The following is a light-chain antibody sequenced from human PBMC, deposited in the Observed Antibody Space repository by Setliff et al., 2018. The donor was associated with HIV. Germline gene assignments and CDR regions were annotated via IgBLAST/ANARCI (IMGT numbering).Light chain of an antibody. CDR2: DVN. Sequence: QSALTQPASVSGSPGQSIAISCTGSSSDIGGYGLVSWYQRHPGRAPKLIIYDVNKWPSGISNRFSGSKSGNTASLTISGLQSDDEADYYCCSYAGSSTLTFGRGTKVTVL. V-gene: IGLV2-23*02. CDR1: SSDIGGYGL. CDR3: CSYAGSSTLT. J-gene: IGLJ2*01.